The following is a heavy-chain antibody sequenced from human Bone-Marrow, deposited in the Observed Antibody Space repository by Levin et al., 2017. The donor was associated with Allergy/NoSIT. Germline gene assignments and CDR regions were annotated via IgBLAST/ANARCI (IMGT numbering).Heavy chain of an antibody. V-gene: IGHV1-24*01. Sequence: GESLKISCKVSGYTLTELSMHWVRQAPGKGLEWMGGFDPEDGETIYAQKFQGRVTMTEDTSTDTAYMELSSLRSEDTAVYYCATGAPERITMVRGVLALYYYYGMDVWGQGTTVTVSS. CDR1: GYTLTELS. CDR3: ATGAPERITMVRGVLALYYYYGMDV. J-gene: IGHJ6*02. CDR2: FDPEDGET. D-gene: IGHD3-10*01.